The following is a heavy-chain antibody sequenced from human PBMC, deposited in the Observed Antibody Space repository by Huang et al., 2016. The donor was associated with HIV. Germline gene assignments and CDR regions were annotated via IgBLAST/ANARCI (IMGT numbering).Heavy chain of an antibody. CDR2: IFPIFSVT. CDR3: AREGQTWYGKPIAAFEI. J-gene: IGHJ3*02. Sequence: VQLVPSGAEVKRPGTSVKISCKASGGSFNSLAFNWVRQAPGQGLKSMGGIFPIFSVTNYAEKFRGRRTISADKSTSTVFMELRGLTSEDTAVFFCAREGQTWYGKPIAAFEIWGQGTTVIVSP. CDR1: GGSFNSLA. V-gene: IGHV1-69*10. D-gene: IGHD6-13*01.